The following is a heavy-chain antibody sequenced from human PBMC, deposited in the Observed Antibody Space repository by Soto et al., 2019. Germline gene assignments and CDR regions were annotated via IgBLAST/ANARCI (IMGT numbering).Heavy chain of an antibody. J-gene: IGHJ4*02. V-gene: IGHV3-23*01. CDR2: ITGRGSYT. CDR3: AKDRDGYTNQVDY. Sequence: PGGSLRLSCSASVFTFGNYGMSWVRQAPGKGLEWVSAITGRGSYTYYADSVRGRFTISRDNSKNTLSLQMNSLSAEDTAIYYCAKDRDGYTNQVDYWGQGTLVTVSS. CDR1: VFTFGNYG. D-gene: IGHD5-12*01.